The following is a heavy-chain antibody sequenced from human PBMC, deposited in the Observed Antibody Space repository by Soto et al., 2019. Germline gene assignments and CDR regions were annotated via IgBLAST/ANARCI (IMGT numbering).Heavy chain of an antibody. CDR3: ASLLRFNCGGDCYSSYYYYGMDV. V-gene: IGHV4-34*01. CDR1: GGSFSGYY. J-gene: IGHJ6*02. D-gene: IGHD2-21*02. Sequence: KPSETLSLTCAVYGGSFSGYYWSWIRQPPGKGLEWIGEINHSGSTNYNPSLKSRVTISVDTSKNQFSLKLSSVTAADTAVYYCASLLRFNCGGDCYSSYYYYGMDVWGQGTTVTVSS. CDR2: INHSGST.